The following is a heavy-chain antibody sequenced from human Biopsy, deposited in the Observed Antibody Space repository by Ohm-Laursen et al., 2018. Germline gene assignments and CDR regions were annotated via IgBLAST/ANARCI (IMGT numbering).Heavy chain of an antibody. CDR3: GRGQTVAPGYYGMDV. V-gene: IGHV3-21*01. D-gene: IGHD4-17*01. CDR2: ISSRSSDI. Sequence: SLRLSCAASGFIFSTYTMNWVRQAPGEGLEWVSSISSRSSDIYYADSVKGRFTISRDNAKSSLYLQMNSLRAEDTAVYYCGRGQTVAPGYYGMDVWGQGTTVTVSS. CDR1: GFIFSTYT. J-gene: IGHJ6*02.